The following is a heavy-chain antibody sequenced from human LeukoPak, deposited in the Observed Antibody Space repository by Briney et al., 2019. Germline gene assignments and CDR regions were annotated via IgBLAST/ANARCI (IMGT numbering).Heavy chain of an antibody. V-gene: IGHV3-74*01. CDR3: ARNYNGMSN. J-gene: IGHJ4*02. CDR1: GLTFSNYG. Sequence: GGSLRLSCAASGLTFSNYGMIWVRQAPGKGPEWVSYINNDGNSATYADSVKGRFTVSRDNAKKTLYLQMNSLRAEDTAVYYCARNYNGMSNWGQGTQVIVSS. D-gene: IGHD1-26*01. CDR2: INNDGNSA.